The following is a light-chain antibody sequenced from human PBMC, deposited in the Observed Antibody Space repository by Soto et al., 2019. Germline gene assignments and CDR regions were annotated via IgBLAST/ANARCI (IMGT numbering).Light chain of an antibody. CDR1: SSDIGAYDY. CDR2: EVN. V-gene: IGLV2-14*03. Sequence: QSVLTQPASVSGSPGQSITISCTGTSSDIGAYDYVSWFQQYPGKAPKLIISEVNNRPSGVSNRFSGSKSGNAASLTISGLQADDEAEYFCFSFTTSWTHVFGTGTNVTVL. CDR3: FSFTTSWTHV. J-gene: IGLJ1*01.